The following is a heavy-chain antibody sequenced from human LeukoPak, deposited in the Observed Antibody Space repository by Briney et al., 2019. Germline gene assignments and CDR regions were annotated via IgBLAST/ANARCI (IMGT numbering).Heavy chain of an antibody. D-gene: IGHD2-2*01. J-gene: IGHJ4*02. V-gene: IGHV4-39*01. CDR1: GGSISSSSYY. CDR3: ARQLGYCSSTSCYADKVDY. Sequence: PSETLSLTCTVSGGSISSSSYYWGWIRQPPGKGLEWIGSIYYSGSTYYNPSLKSRVTISVDTSKNQFSLKLSSVTAADTTVYYCARQLGYCSSTSCYADKVDYWGQGTLVTVSS. CDR2: IYYSGST.